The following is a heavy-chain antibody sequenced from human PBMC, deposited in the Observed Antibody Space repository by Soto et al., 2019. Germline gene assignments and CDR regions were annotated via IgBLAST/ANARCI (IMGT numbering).Heavy chain of an antibody. D-gene: IGHD1-26*01. CDR3: ARGWETVGTTTPFAY. Sequence: QVQLVQSGAEVKKPGSAVKVSCQASGGTFSSYAITWVRQAPGQVLEWMGGIIPLFGTANYAQKFQGRVTITAVKSTSTAYMEVRSLRSEDTAVYYCARGWETVGTTTPFAYWGQGTLVTVSS. J-gene: IGHJ4*02. CDR2: IIPLFGTA. CDR1: GGTFSSYA. V-gene: IGHV1-69*06.